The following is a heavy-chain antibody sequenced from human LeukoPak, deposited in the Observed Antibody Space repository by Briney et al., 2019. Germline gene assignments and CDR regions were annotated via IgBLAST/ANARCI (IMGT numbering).Heavy chain of an antibody. J-gene: IGHJ4*02. CDR2: IIPIFGTA. Sequence: ASVKVSCKASGGTFSSYAISWVRQAPGQGLEWMGGIIPIFGTANYAQKFQGRVTITADKSTSTAYMELSSLRSEDTAVYYCTRVSKGYCGGDCYSDYWGQGTLVTVSS. CDR3: TRVSKGYCGGDCYSDY. D-gene: IGHD2-21*02. CDR1: GGTFSSYA. V-gene: IGHV1-69*06.